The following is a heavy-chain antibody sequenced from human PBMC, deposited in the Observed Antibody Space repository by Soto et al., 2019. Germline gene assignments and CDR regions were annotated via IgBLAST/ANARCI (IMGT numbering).Heavy chain of an antibody. Sequence: EVQLVQSGAEVKKSGESLRISCKVSGYSFASQWISWVRQVPGKGQEWMGRIDLSESYTTYNPSFQGHVPFSADKSITTAYLQWRSLEASDTAIYYCATQVLTTYYCGYWGQGTLVTVSS. CDR3: ATQVLTTYYCGY. J-gene: IGHJ4*02. CDR2: IDLSESYT. D-gene: IGHD2-21*01. V-gene: IGHV5-10-1*03. CDR1: GYSFASQW.